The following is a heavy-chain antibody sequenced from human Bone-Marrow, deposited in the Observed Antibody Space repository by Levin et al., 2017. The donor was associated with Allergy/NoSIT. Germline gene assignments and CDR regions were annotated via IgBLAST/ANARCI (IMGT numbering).Heavy chain of an antibody. Sequence: AGGSLRLSCAASGFTFSIHGMHWVRQAPGKGLEWVAVISHDGSNKYYADSVMGRFTISRDNSKNTLFLQMNSLRAEDTAVYYCAKAISTYCSGGSCYSSGFDYWGQGTLVTVSS. V-gene: IGHV3-30*18. CDR1: GFTFSIHG. CDR2: ISHDGSNK. J-gene: IGHJ4*02. D-gene: IGHD2-15*01. CDR3: AKAISTYCSGGSCYSSGFDY.